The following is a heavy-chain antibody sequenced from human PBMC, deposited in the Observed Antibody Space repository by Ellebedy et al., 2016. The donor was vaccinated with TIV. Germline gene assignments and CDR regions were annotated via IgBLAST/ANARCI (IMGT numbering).Heavy chain of an antibody. CDR2: IYSGGGT. CDR1: GFTVSSNL. Sequence: GESLKISCAASGFTVSSNLMSWVRQAPGKGLEWVSVIYSGGGTYYADSVKGRFTISRDNSKNTLYLQMNSLRAEDTAVYYCARDLSIAAAGIRYFDDWGRGTLVTVSS. V-gene: IGHV3-53*01. J-gene: IGHJ4*02. D-gene: IGHD6-13*01. CDR3: ARDLSIAAAGIRYFDD.